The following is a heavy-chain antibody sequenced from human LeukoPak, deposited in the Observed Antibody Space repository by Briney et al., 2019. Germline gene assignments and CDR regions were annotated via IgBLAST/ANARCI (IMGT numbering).Heavy chain of an antibody. Sequence: PSETLSLTCAVSGDSISSGGYSWSWIRQPPGKGLEWIGYIYHSGSTYYNPSLKSRVTISVDTSKNQFSLKLSSVTAADTAVYYCAREVWLETGYFDYWGQGTLVTVSS. J-gene: IGHJ4*02. CDR3: AREVWLETGYFDY. CDR2: IYHSGST. D-gene: IGHD6-19*01. V-gene: IGHV4-30-2*01. CDR1: GDSISSGGYS.